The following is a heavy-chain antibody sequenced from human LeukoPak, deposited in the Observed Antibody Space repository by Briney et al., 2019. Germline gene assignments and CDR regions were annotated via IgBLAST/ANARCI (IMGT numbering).Heavy chain of an antibody. CDR1: GFTFDDYG. V-gene: IGHV3-20*04. CDR3: ARGPKGVVAATAALKY. CDR2: INWNGGST. J-gene: IGHJ4*02. D-gene: IGHD2-15*01. Sequence: SGGSLRLSCAASGFTFDDYGMSWVRQAPGKGLEWVSGINWNGGSTGYADSMKGRFTISRDNAKNSMYLQMNSLRAEDTALYYCARGPKGVVAATAALKYWGQGTLVTVSS.